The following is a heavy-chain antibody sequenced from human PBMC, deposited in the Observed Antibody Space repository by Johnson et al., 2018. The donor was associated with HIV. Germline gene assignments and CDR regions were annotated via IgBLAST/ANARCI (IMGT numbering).Heavy chain of an antibody. CDR3: AKCVSLYLALWGAFDI. D-gene: IGHD3-16*01. Sequence: VQLVESGGGLVQPGRSLRLSCTASGFTFGDYAMSWFRQAPGKGLEWVGFIRSKAYGGTTEYAASVKGRFTISRDNSKNTLYLQMNSLRAEDTAVYYCAKCVSLYLALWGAFDIWGQGTMVTVSS. CDR2: IRSKAYGGTT. J-gene: IGHJ3*02. CDR1: GFTFGDYA. V-gene: IGHV3-49*03.